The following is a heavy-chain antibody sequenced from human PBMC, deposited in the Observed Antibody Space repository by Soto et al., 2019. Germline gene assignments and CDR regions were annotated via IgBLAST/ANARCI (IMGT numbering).Heavy chain of an antibody. Sequence: GSLRLSCSASGFPFRNYAMNWVRPAPGKGLEWVSAISGSGGTTYYADSVKGRFTISRDNSKNKLYLQLNSLRDEDTAIYYCAKDWDPSTVVSPSTGTDYWGQGTLVTVSS. CDR1: GFPFRNYA. V-gene: IGHV3-23*01. J-gene: IGHJ4*02. D-gene: IGHD4-17*01. CDR2: ISGSGGTT. CDR3: AKDWDPSTVVSPSTGTDY.